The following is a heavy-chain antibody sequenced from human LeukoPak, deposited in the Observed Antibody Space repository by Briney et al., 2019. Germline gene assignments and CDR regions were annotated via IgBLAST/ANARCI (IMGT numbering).Heavy chain of an antibody. Sequence: GASVKVSCKASGYTFTSYDTNWVRQATGQGLDWMGWINPNSGGTNYAQKFQGRVTMTRDTSISTAYRERSRLRSDDTAVYYCARVYCTNGVCGAFDYWGQGTLVTVSS. D-gene: IGHD2-8*01. V-gene: IGHV1-2*02. CDR2: INPNSGGT. J-gene: IGHJ4*02. CDR3: ARVYCTNGVCGAFDY. CDR1: GYTFTSYD.